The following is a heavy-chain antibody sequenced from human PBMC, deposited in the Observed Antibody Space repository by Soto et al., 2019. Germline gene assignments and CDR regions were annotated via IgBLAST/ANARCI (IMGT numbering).Heavy chain of an antibody. J-gene: IGHJ3*02. Sequence: PGGSLRLSCAASGFAFSRYTMHWVRQAPGKGLEWVSVIAYDGSYKYYADSVKGRFTISRDNSKNTLYLQMNSLRAEDTAVYYCAREGSDYGGNSGAFEIWGQGTMVTVSS. CDR1: GFAFSRYT. CDR2: IAYDGSYK. CDR3: AREGSDYGGNSGAFEI. D-gene: IGHD4-17*01. V-gene: IGHV3-30-3*01.